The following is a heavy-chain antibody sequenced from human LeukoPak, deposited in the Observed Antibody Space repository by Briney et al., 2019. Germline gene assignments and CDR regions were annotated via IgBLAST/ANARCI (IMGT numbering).Heavy chain of an antibody. CDR2: ISHDGSVN. Sequence: GRSLRLSCLASGFRFRDIAMHWVRQAPGRGLEWLAMISHDGSVNYYADSVRGRFTVSRDNSKSTLYLHMDGLRPDDTAVYFCARDRRSLGGTSLENWGQGTLVTVSA. CDR3: ARDRRSLGGTSLEN. CDR1: GFRFRDIA. D-gene: IGHD2-15*01. J-gene: IGHJ4*02. V-gene: IGHV3-30*04.